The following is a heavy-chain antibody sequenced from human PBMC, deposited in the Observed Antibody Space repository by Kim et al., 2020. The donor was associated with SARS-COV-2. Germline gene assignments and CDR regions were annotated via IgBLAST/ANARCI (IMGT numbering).Heavy chain of an antibody. J-gene: IGHJ5*02. CDR3: AKGQYCSGGSCFRLGWFDP. V-gene: IGHV3-43*01. CDR2: ISWDGGST. CDR1: GFTFDDYT. Sequence: GGSLRLSCAASGFTFDDYTMHWVRQAPGKGLEWVSLISWDGGSTYYADSVKGRFTISRDNSKNSLYLQMNSLRTEDTALYYCAKGQYCSGGSCFRLGWFDPWGQGTLVTVSS. D-gene: IGHD2-15*01.